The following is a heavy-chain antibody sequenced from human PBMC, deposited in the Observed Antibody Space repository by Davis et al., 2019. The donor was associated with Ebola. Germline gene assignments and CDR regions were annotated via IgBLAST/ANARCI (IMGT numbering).Heavy chain of an antibody. J-gene: IGHJ4*02. Sequence: GGSLRLSCAASGFTFRTYAMNWVRQAPGKGLEWVSAVSGSGTTTSYADSVKGRFIISRDNSNNTLFLQMNSLRVEDTARYYCAKASWGPAARPLLDSWGQGILVTVSS. V-gene: IGHV3-23*01. CDR1: GFTFRTYA. D-gene: IGHD2-2*02. CDR2: VSGSGTTT. CDR3: AKASWGPAARPLLDS.